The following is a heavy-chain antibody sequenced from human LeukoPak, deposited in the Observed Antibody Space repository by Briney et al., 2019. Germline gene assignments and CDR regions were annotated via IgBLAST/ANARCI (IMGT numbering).Heavy chain of an antibody. V-gene: IGHV4-59*11. J-gene: IGHJ3*02. CDR2: IYYSGST. D-gene: IGHD2-2*01. CDR3: ARDFLVVVPAAIGWDAFDI. Sequence: SVTLSLTCTVSGGSISSHYWSWIRQPPGKGLEWIGYIYYSGSTNYNPSLKSRVTISVDTSKNQFSLKLSSVTAADTAVYYCARDFLVVVPAAIGWDAFDIWGQGTMVTVSS. CDR1: GGSISSHY.